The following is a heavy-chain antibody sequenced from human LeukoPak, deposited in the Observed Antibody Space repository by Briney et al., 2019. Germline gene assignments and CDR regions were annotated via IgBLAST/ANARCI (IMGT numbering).Heavy chain of an antibody. CDR1: GFRFSSTG. J-gene: IGHJ4*02. CDR3: ARGVYYAASDI. Sequence: GGSLRLSCAASGFRFSSTGMHWVRQAPGKGLEYVSAIVGNGGNTYYAASVRGRFTISRNNSKDTVYLQMGSLTPEDTSVYYCARGVYYAASDIWGQEALVTVSS. D-gene: IGHD3-16*01. V-gene: IGHV3-64*02. CDR2: IVGNGGNT.